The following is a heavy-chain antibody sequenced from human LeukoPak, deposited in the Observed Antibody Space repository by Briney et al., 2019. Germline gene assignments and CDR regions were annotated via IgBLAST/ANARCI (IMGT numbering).Heavy chain of an antibody. D-gene: IGHD1-26*01. CDR3: AKSSGYSGSYSADY. V-gene: IGHV3-23*01. CDR2: ISGSGGST. Sequence: PGGSLRLSCAAPGFTFSSYAMSWVRQAPGKGLEWVSAISGSGGSTYYADSVKGRFTISRDNSKNTLYLQMNSLRAEDTAVYYCAKSSGYSGSYSADYWGQGTLVTVSS. CDR1: GFTFSSYA. J-gene: IGHJ4*02.